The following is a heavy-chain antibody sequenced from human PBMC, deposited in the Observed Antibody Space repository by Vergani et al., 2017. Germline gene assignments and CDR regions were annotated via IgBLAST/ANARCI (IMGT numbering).Heavy chain of an antibody. CDR3: ARGGRAARRGGWFDP. V-gene: IGHV4-59*01. Sequence: QVQLQESGPGLVKPSETLSLTCTVSGGSISSYYWSWIRQPPGKGLEWIGYIYYSGSTNYNPSLKSRVTISVDTSKNQFSLKLRSVTAADTAVYYVARGGRAARRGGWFDPWGQGTLVTVSS. CDR1: GGSISSYY. J-gene: IGHJ5*02. CDR2: IYYSGST. D-gene: IGHD6-6*01.